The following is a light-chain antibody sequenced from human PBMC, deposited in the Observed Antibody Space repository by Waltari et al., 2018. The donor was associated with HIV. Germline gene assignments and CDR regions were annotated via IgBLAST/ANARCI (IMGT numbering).Light chain of an antibody. CDR3: AAWDDSLNGVV. CDR2: SNN. Sequence: QSVLTPPPSASGTPGPRVTISCSGSRSNIGSNTVNWYQQLPGTAPKLLIYSNNQRPSGVPDRFSGSKSGTSASLAISGLQSEDEADYYCAAWDDSLNGVVFGGGTKLTVL. CDR1: RSNIGSNT. V-gene: IGLV1-44*01. J-gene: IGLJ2*01.